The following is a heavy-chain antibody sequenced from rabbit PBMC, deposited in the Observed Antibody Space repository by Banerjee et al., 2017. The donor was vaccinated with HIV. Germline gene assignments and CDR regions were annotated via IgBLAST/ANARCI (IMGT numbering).Heavy chain of an antibody. V-gene: IGHV1S40*01. CDR2: IDIGSSGFT. Sequence: QSLEESGGGLVKPGASLTLTCKASGLDFSGDSYDSYICWVRQAPGKGLEWIACIDIGSSGFTYFASWAKGRFTISKTSSTTVTLQMTSLTAADTATYFCARDTSSSFSSYGMDLWGPGTLVTVS. CDR1: GLDFSGDSY. J-gene: IGHJ6*01. CDR3: ARDTSSSFSSYGMDL. D-gene: IGHD1-1*01.